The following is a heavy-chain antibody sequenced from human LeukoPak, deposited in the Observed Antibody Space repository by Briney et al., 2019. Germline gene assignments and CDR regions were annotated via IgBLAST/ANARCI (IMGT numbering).Heavy chain of an antibody. V-gene: IGHV3-7*01. D-gene: IGHD2-2*01. CDR1: GGSISSYY. CDR3: ARYCSSATCIDS. Sequence: PSETLSLTCTVSGGSISSYYWSWIRQPPGKGLDWVANIKEDGSEERYADSVKGRVSISRDNAKDSLLLQMSSLRAEDTAVYYCARYCSSATCIDSWGQGTLVTVSS. CDR2: IKEDGSEE. J-gene: IGHJ4*02.